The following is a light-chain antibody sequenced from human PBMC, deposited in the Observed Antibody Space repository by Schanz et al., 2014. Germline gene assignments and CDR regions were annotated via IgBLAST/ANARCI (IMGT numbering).Light chain of an antibody. CDR3: QQYISSPLT. CDR1: QSVSSN. V-gene: IGKV3-15*01. CDR2: GAS. Sequence: EIVMTQSPATLSVSPGERATLSCRASQSVSSNLAWYQQKPGQAPRLLIYGASTRAPGIPARFSGSGSGTDFTLTISRLEPEDCAVCYCQQYISSPLTFGQGTRLQIK. J-gene: IGKJ5*01.